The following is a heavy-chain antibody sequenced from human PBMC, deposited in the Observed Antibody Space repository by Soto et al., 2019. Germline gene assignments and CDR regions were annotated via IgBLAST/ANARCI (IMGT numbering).Heavy chain of an antibody. D-gene: IGHD6-13*01. V-gene: IGHV1-18*04. CDR1: GYPFGNYG. J-gene: IGHJ6*02. CDR3: ARDPPVVAAAFQDV. CDR2: ISAYNGNT. Sequence: HLVQSGTEVKRPGASVKVSCKASGYPFGNYGISWVRQAPGQGLEWMGWISAYNGNTKYAQKVQGRVTLNTDTSSNAAYMELSSLRSEDTAVYYCARDPPVVAAAFQDVWGQGTTVIVS.